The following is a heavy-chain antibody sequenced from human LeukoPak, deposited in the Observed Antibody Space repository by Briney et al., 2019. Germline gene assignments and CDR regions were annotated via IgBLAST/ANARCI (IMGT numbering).Heavy chain of an antibody. D-gene: IGHD2-2*01. CDR3: ARLVGYCSSTSCRPVDY. J-gene: IGHJ4*02. CDR1: GGTFSSYA. V-gene: IGHV1-46*01. Sequence: ASVKVSCKASGGTFSSYAISWVRQAPGQGLEWMGIINPSGGSTSYAQKFQGRVTMTRDTSTSTVYMELSSLRSEDTAVYYCARLVGYCSSTSCRPVDYWGQGTLVTVSS. CDR2: INPSGGST.